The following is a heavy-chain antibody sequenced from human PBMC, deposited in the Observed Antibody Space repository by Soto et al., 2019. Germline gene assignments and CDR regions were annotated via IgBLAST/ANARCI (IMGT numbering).Heavy chain of an antibody. CDR2: ISGSSSYI. V-gene: IGHV3-21*01. D-gene: IGHD1-1*01. CDR3: ASELERRYYYSMDV. Sequence: GGSLRLSCAASGFTFSSYSMNWVRQAPGKGLEWVSSISGSSSYIYYADSVKGRFTISRDNAKNSLYLQMNSLRAEDTAVYYCASELERRYYYSMDVWGQGTTVTVSS. CDR1: GFTFSSYS. J-gene: IGHJ6*02.